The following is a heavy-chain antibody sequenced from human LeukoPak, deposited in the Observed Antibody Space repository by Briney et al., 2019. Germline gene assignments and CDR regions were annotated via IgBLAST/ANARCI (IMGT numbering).Heavy chain of an antibody. CDR3: AKDANYYDSSGFFIPFDY. CDR1: GFAFSRFA. Sequence: RGSLRVSCSASGFAFSRFAMTWVRHLPGKGLDWVSTISGNGHQTYYGDSVKGRFSVSRDNSKNILYLHMDSLRADDSALYYCAKDANYYDSSGFFIPFDYWGYGTLVTVSS. J-gene: IGHJ4*01. CDR2: ISGNGHQT. V-gene: IGHV3-23*01. D-gene: IGHD3-22*01.